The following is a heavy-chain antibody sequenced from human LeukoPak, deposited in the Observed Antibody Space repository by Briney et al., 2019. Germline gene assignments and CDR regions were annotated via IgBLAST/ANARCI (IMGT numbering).Heavy chain of an antibody. J-gene: IGHJ4*02. V-gene: IGHV4-59*08. CDR1: GGSISSYY. CDR3: ARLRRYYARGPEGDFDY. D-gene: IGHD2-2*01. Sequence: SETLSLTCTVSGGSISSYYWSWIRQPPGKGLEWIGYIYYSGSTNYNPSLKSRVTISVDTSKNQFSLKLSSVTAADTAVYYCARLRRYYARGPEGDFDYWGQGTLVTVSS. CDR2: IYYSGST.